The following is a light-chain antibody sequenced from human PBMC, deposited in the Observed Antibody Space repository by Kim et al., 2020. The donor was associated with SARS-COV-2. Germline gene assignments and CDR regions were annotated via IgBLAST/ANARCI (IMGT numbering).Light chain of an antibody. Sequence: QSVLTQPPSVSGAPGQRVTISRTGSRSNIGASYDVNWYQQFPGTAPKLLIYGNSNRPSGVPDRFSGSKSGTSASLAITGLQAEDEADYYCQSYDSSLSGWVFGGGTQLTVL. CDR1: RSNIGASYD. CDR2: GNS. CDR3: QSYDSSLSGWV. J-gene: IGLJ3*02. V-gene: IGLV1-40*01.